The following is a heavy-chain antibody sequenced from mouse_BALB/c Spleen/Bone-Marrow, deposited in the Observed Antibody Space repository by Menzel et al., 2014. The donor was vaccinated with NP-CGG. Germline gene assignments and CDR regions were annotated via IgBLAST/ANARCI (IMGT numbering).Heavy chain of an antibody. CDR1: GYTFTNYW. Sequence: VKLMESGAELARPGASVKLSCKASGYTFTNYWIQWVKQRPGQGLEWIGTIYPGDGDARYTQYFKGKATLNADKSSNTAYMQLSSLASEDSAVYYCARRGYDEGFYFPMDYWGQGTSVTVSS. CDR2: IYPGDGDA. CDR3: ARRGYDEGFYFPMDY. D-gene: IGHD2-14*01. J-gene: IGHJ4*01. V-gene: IGHV1-87*01.